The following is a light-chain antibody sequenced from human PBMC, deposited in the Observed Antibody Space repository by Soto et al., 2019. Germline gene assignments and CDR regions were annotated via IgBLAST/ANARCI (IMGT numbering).Light chain of an antibody. CDR1: QSVSNN. CDR2: GAS. J-gene: IGKJ4*01. V-gene: IGKV3-11*01. CDR3: QQRSNWFS. Sequence: EIVVAESPATLSVSPGERATLSCRASQSVSNNLAWYQQKRGQAPRLLIYGASTRATGIPARFSGSGSGTDFTLTISSLEPEDFAVYYCQQRSNWFSFGGGTKVDIK.